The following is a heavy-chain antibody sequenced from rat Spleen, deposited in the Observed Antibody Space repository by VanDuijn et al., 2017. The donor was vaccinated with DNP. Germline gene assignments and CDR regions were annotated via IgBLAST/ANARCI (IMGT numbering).Heavy chain of an antibody. V-gene: IGHV5-22*01. Sequence: EVQLVESGGGLVLLGRSLTLSCAASGFSFSDYYMAWVRQAPTKGLQWVAYIRFDGGTTYYGDSVKGRFTISRDNARNTLYLQMNSLRSEDMATYYCARRYNSGYYFDYWGQGVMVTVSS. CDR2: IRFDGGTT. J-gene: IGHJ2*01. CDR3: ARRYNSGYYFDY. D-gene: IGHD4-3*01. CDR1: GFSFSDYY.